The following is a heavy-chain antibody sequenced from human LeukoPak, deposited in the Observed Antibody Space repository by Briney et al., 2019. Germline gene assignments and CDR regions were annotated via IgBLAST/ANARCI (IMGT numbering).Heavy chain of an antibody. D-gene: IGHD1-26*01. Sequence: SETLSLTCTVSGGSISTYYWSWIRQPPGKGLEWIGYIYYTGSTNYNPSLKSRVTISVDTSKNQFSLKLSSVTAADTAVYYCARERRIVGRNWFDPWGQGTLVTVSS. CDR2: IYYTGST. CDR1: GGSISTYY. V-gene: IGHV4-59*01. CDR3: ARERRIVGRNWFDP. J-gene: IGHJ5*02.